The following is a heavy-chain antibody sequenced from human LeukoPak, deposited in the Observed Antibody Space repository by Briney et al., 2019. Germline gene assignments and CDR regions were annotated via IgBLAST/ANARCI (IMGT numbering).Heavy chain of an antibody. V-gene: IGHV3-48*04. CDR1: GFTFSSYS. CDR2: ISSSSSTI. Sequence: GGSLRLSCAASGFTFSSYSMNWVRQAPGKGLEWVSYISSSSSTIYYADSVKGRFTISRDNAKNSLYLQMNSLRAEDTAVYYCARLGTGSYWGQGTLVTVSS. J-gene: IGHJ4*02. CDR3: ARLGTGSY. D-gene: IGHD3-10*01.